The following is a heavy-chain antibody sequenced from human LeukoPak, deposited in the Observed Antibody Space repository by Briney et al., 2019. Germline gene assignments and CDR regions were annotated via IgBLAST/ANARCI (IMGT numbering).Heavy chain of an antibody. CDR3: AREPTSGREPTSGRPLDY. J-gene: IGHJ4*02. CDR2: IYDSGNT. Sequence: PSETLSLTCTVSGGSISSYYWTWIRQPPGKGLEWIGYIYDSGNTNYNPSLKSRVSISVVTPKNQISLKLTSVTAADTAVYYCAREPTSGREPTSGRPLDYWGQGTLVTVSS. D-gene: IGHD5-12*01. CDR1: GGSISSYY. V-gene: IGHV4-59*12.